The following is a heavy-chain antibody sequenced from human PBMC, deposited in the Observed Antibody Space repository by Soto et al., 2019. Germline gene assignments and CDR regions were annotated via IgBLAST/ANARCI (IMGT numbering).Heavy chain of an antibody. Sequence: GSLRLSCAASGFTLISYALRWFRQAPVKGLEWVSAISGSGGSTYYADSVKGRFTISRDNSKNTLYLQMNSLRAEDTAVYYCARRGSGSYYDYWGQGTLVTVS. J-gene: IGHJ4*02. CDR2: ISGSGGST. V-gene: IGHV3-23*01. D-gene: IGHD1-26*01. CDR1: GFTLISYA. CDR3: ARRGSGSYYDY.